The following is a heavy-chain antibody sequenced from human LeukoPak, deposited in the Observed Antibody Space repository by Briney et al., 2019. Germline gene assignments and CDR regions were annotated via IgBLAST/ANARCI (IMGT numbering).Heavy chain of an antibody. J-gene: IGHJ4*02. CDR3: ARDRRGYSYGFDY. V-gene: IGHV4-59*12. D-gene: IGHD5-18*01. Sequence: SETLSLTCTVSGGSISSYYWSWIRQPPGKGMEWIGYTYYSGNTNYNPSLKRRVTISVDTSKNQFSLKLSSVTAADTALYYCARDRRGYSYGFDYWGQGTLVTVSS. CDR2: TYYSGNT. CDR1: GGSISSYY.